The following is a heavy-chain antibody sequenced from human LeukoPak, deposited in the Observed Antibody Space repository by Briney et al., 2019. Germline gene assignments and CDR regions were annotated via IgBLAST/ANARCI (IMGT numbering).Heavy chain of an antibody. CDR2: IYTSGST. CDR3: AKDATYFYYMDV. Sequence: SETLSLTCTVSGGSISSYYWSWIPQPAGKGLEWIGRIYTSGSTNLNPSLKSRVTMSVDTSKNQFSLKLSSVTAADTAVYYCAKDATYFYYMDVWGKGTTVTVSS. V-gene: IGHV4-4*07. J-gene: IGHJ6*03. CDR1: GGSISSYY.